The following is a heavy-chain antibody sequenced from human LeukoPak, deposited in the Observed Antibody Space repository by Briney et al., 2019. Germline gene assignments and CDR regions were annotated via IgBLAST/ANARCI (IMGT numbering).Heavy chain of an antibody. CDR1: GDSVSSISAS. CDR2: TYYRSKWYS. V-gene: IGHV6-1*01. J-gene: IGHJ4*02. Sequence: SQTLSLTCVISGDSVSSISASWNWIRQSPSRGLEWLGRTYYRSKWYSDYAVSVKSRITGNADTSKNQFSIYLKSVTPEDTAVYYCARDKVYAGIPVAGFDFWGRGTLVTASS. D-gene: IGHD6-19*01. CDR3: ARDKVYAGIPVAGFDF.